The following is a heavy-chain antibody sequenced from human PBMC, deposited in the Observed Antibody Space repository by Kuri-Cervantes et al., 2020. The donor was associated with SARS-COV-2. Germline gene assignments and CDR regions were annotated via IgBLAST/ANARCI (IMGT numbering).Heavy chain of an antibody. CDR3: ARDKGTYKKSYYYYYYMDV. CDR1: GGSFSGYY. D-gene: IGHD1-14*01. J-gene: IGHJ6*03. CDR2: INHSGST. Sequence: GSLRLSCAVYGGSFSGYYWSWIRQPPGKGLEWIGEINHSGSTNYNPSLKSRVTISVDKSKNQFSLKLSSVTAADKAVYYCARDKGTYKKSYYYYYYMDVWGKGTTVTVSS. V-gene: IGHV4-34*01.